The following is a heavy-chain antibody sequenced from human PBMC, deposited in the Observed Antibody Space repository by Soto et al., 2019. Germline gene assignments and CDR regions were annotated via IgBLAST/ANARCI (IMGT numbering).Heavy chain of an antibody. CDR3: ARDTGLGFWIGFDY. J-gene: IGHJ4*02. V-gene: IGHV3-33*01. CDR1: GFTFSSYG. CDR2: IWNDGSNK. Sequence: QVQLVESGGGVVQPGRSLRLSCAASGFTFSSYGMHWVRQAPGKGLEWVAVIWNDGSNKYYADSVKGRFTISRDNSKNTLYLQMDSLRAEDTAVYYCARDTGLGFWIGFDYWGQGTLVTVSS. D-gene: IGHD3-3*01.